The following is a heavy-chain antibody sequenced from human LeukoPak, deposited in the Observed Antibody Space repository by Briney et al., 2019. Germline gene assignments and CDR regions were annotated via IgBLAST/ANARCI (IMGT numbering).Heavy chain of an antibody. Sequence: GSLRLSCAASGFTFSSYAMSWVRQAPGKGLEWVSAISGSGGSTYYADSVKGRFTISRDNSKNTLYLQMNSLRAEDTAVYYCAKDRARWSSSNWFDPWGQGTLVTVSS. CDR3: AKDRARWSSSNWFDP. D-gene: IGHD6-6*01. V-gene: IGHV3-23*01. J-gene: IGHJ5*02. CDR2: ISGSGGST. CDR1: GFTFSSYA.